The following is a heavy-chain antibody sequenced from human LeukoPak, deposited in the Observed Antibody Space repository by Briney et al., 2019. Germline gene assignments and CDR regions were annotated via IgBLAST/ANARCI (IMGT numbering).Heavy chain of an antibody. CDR2: ISGGGGST. J-gene: IGHJ4*02. Sequence: PGGSLRLSCAASGFTFSSYAMSWVRQAPGKGLEWASAISGGGGSTYYADSVKGRFTISGDNSKNTLYLQMNSLRAEDTAVYYCAKVRWSHYYFDSWGQGTLVTVSS. V-gene: IGHV3-23*01. CDR1: GFTFSSYA. CDR3: AKVRWSHYYFDS. D-gene: IGHD2-8*01.